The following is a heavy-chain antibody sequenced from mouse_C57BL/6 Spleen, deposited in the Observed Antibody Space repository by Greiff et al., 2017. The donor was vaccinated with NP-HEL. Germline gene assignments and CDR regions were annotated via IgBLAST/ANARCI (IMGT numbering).Heavy chain of an antibody. CDR3: ARAAGGYYAMDY. J-gene: IGHJ4*01. CDR1: GFTFSDYG. V-gene: IGHV5-17*01. CDR2: ISSGSSTI. D-gene: IGHD4-1*01. Sequence: VMLVESGGGLVKPGGSLKLSCAASGFTFSDYGMHWVRQAPEKGLEWVAYISSGSSTIYYADTVKGRFTISRDNAKNTLFLQMTSLRSEDTAMYYCARAAGGYYAMDYWGQGTSVTVSS.